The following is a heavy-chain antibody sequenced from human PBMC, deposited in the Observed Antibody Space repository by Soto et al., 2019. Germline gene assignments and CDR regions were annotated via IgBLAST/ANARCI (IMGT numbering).Heavy chain of an antibody. V-gene: IGHV1-18*04. CDR3: ATKGDYYDSSGYYHY. Sequence: GASVKVSCKASGYTFTSYGISWVRQAPGQGLEWMGWISAYNGNTNYAQKLQGRVTMTTDTSTSTAYMELRSLRSDDTAVYYCATKGDYYDSSGYYHYWGQGTLVTVSS. CDR1: GYTFTSYG. J-gene: IGHJ4*02. D-gene: IGHD3-22*01. CDR2: ISAYNGNT.